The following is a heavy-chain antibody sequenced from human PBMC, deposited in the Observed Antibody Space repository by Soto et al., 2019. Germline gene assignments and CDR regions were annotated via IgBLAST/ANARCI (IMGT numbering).Heavy chain of an antibody. CDR2: IWYDGSNK. CDR1: GFTFSSYG. Sequence: QVQLVESGGGVVQPGRSLRLSCAASGFTFSSYGMHWVRQAPGKGLEWVAVIWYDGSNKYYADSVKGRFTISRDNSKNTLYLQMNSLRAEVTAVYYCARDRYPYYYDSSGYYGYWGQGTLVTVSS. CDR3: ARDRYPYYYDSSGYYGY. V-gene: IGHV3-33*01. D-gene: IGHD3-22*01. J-gene: IGHJ4*02.